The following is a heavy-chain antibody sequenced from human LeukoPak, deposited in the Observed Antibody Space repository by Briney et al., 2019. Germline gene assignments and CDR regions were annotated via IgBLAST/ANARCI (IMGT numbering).Heavy chain of an antibody. V-gene: IGHV4-39*01. CDR3: AITPTHCSSTSCYTGPDY. D-gene: IGHD2-2*02. CDR1: GGSIGSGDYY. Sequence: SETLSLTCTVSGGSIGSGDYYWSWIRQPPGKGLEWIGSIYYSGSTYYNPSLKSRVTISVDTSKNQFSLKLSSVTAADTAVYYCAITPTHCSSTSCYTGPDYWGQGTLVTVSS. CDR2: IYYSGST. J-gene: IGHJ4*02.